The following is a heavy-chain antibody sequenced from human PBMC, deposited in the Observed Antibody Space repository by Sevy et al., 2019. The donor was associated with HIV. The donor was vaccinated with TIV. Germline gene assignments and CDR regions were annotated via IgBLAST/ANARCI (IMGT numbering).Heavy chain of an antibody. CDR3: TTDGGGYNYDYSFDF. Sequence: GGSLRLSCAASGFTFSNAWMNWVRQAPGKGLEWVGRIKSKADGGTTDYAAPVKGRFTISRDDSTNTLYLQMNSLKTEDTAVYYCTTDGGGYNYDYSFDFWGQGTLVTVSS. CDR1: GFTFSNAW. D-gene: IGHD5-18*01. CDR2: IKSKADGGTT. J-gene: IGHJ4*02. V-gene: IGHV3-15*07.